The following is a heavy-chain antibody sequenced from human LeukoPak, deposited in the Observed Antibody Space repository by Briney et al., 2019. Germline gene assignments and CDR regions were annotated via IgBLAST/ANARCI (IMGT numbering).Heavy chain of an antibody. D-gene: IGHD4-17*01. CDR2: TSSSSSTI. J-gene: IGHJ4*02. CDR1: GFTFSGYD. V-gene: IGHV3-48*04. CDR3: ARGVATVTTNYFDY. Sequence: GGSLRLSCAASGFTFSGYDMSWVRQAPGKGLEWVSYTSSSSSTIYYADSVKSRFTISRDNAKNSLYLQMNSLRAEDTAVYYCARGVATVTTNYFDYWGQGTLVTVSS.